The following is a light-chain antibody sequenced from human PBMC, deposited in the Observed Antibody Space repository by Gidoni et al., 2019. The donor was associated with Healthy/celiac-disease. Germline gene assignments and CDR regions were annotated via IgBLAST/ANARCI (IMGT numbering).Light chain of an antibody. V-gene: IGKV1-5*03. Sequence: DIQMTQSPSTLSASVGDRVTITCRASQSISSWLAWYQQKPGKAPKLLIYKASFLERGVPSRFSGSGSGTEFTLTISSLQPDDFATYYCQQSGAFGQGTKVEIK. CDR2: KAS. CDR1: QSISSW. CDR3: QQSGA. J-gene: IGKJ1*01.